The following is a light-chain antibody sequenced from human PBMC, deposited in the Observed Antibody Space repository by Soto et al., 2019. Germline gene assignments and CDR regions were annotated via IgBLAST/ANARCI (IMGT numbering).Light chain of an antibody. CDR3: AAWDDSLNGFTWV. V-gene: IGLV1-44*01. J-gene: IGLJ3*02. Sequence: QSVLTQPPSASGTPGQRVTISCSGSSSNIESNTVNWYKQLPGMSPKLLIHSDNQRPSGVPDRFSGSKSGTSASLAVSGLQPADEEDYYCAAWDDSLNGFTWVFGGGTKLTVL. CDR1: SSNIESNT. CDR2: SDN.